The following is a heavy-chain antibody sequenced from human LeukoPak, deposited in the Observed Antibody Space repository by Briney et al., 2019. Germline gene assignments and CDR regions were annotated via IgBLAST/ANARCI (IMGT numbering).Heavy chain of an antibody. CDR2: ISYSGST. D-gene: IGHD3-10*01. CDR3: ARSEAPMVRGVIMVNWVDP. J-gene: IGHJ5*02. Sequence: TSETLSLTCTVSGGSISSYFWSWIRQPPGKGLEWIGHISYSGSTDYNPSLKSRVTISVDTSKNQFSLKLSSVTAADTAVYYCARSEAPMVRGVIMVNWVDPWGQGTLVTVSS. V-gene: IGHV4-59*01. CDR1: GGSISSYF.